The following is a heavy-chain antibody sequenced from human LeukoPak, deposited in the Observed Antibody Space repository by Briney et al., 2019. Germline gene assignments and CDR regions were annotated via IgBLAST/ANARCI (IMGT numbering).Heavy chain of an antibody. CDR3: AKDQGDGYWIDY. J-gene: IGHJ4*02. Sequence: TGGSLRLSCAASGFTFDDYAMHWVRQAPGKGLEWVSLISWDGGSTYYADSVKGRFTISRDNSKNSLYLQMNSLRAEDTALYYCAKDQGDGYWIDYWGQGTLVTVSS. V-gene: IGHV3-43D*03. CDR1: GFTFDDYA. CDR2: ISWDGGST. D-gene: IGHD5-24*01.